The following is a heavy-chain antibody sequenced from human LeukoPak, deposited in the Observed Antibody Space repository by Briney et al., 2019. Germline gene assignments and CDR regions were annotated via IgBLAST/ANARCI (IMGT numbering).Heavy chain of an antibody. V-gene: IGHV4-28*01. CDR1: GYSVSGRNW. J-gene: IGHJ6*02. D-gene: IGHD3-22*01. CDR3: ARMGAYDSSGYYSPYYYGLDV. CDR2: IYYTGST. Sequence: SDTLSLTCAVSGYSVSGRNWWGWIRQPPGKGLEWVGYIYYTGSTYYNPSLKSRVTMSVDTSKNQFSLKLSSVTAVDTAVYYCARMGAYDSSGYYSPYYYGLDVWGQGTTVTVSS.